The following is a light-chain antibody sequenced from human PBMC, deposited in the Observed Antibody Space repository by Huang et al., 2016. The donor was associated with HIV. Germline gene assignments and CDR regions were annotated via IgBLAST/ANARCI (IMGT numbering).Light chain of an antibody. CDR2: GAS. CDR1: QSIASSY. J-gene: IGKJ1*01. CDR3: QQYGSSPVT. V-gene: IGKV3-20*01. Sequence: EIVLTQSPGTLSLSPGERATLSCRASQSIASSYLAWYQKKSGQAPRLLIYGASSRATGIPDRFSGSGSGTDFTLTISRLEPEDFAVYYCQQYGSSPVTFGHGTKVEIK.